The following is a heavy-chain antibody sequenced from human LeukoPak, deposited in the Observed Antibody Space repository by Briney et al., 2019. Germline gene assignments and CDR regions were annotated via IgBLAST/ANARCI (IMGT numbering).Heavy chain of an antibody. CDR1: GFTFSSYV. D-gene: IGHD2-21*01. Sequence: GGSLRLSCAASGFTFSSYVMSWVRQAPGKGLEWVAFIRYDGSNKYYADSVKGRFTISRDNSKNTLYLQMNSLRAEDTAVYYCAKDPIGGETHFDYWGQGTLVTVSS. J-gene: IGHJ4*02. CDR2: IRYDGSNK. V-gene: IGHV3-30*02. CDR3: AKDPIGGETHFDY.